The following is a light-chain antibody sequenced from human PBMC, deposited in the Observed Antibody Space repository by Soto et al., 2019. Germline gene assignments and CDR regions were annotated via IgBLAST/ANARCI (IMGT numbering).Light chain of an antibody. CDR2: DAS. V-gene: IGKV3D-15*01. CDR1: QSVSSS. J-gene: IGKJ2*01. CDR3: QQYNKWPPVYT. Sequence: EIVMTQSPDILSVSPGERATLSCRASQSVSSSLAWYQQKPGQAPRLLIYDASTRATGIPARFSGSGSGTEFTLTISSLQSEDFALYYRQQYNKWPPVYTFGQGTKLEIK.